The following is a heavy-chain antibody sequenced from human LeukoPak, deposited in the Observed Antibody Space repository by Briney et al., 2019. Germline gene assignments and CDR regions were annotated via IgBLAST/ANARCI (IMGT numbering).Heavy chain of an antibody. V-gene: IGHV3-49*03. CDR2: IRSKAYGGSP. Sequence: GGSLRLSCMASGFTFGDYAMSWFRQAPGKGLEWVGFIRSKAYGGSPEYAASVKGRFTISRDDSKSIAYLQMNSLKTEDTAVYYCTRDIDRGTGDFWGQGSLVTVSS. D-gene: IGHD3-16*01. CDR1: GFTFGDYA. J-gene: IGHJ4*02. CDR3: TRDIDRGTGDF.